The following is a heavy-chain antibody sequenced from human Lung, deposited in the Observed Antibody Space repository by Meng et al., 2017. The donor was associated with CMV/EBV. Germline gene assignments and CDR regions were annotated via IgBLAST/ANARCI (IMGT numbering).Heavy chain of an antibody. V-gene: IGHV3-21*01. CDR1: GFTFSSYS. Sequence: GGSLGLXCAASGFTFSSYSMNWVRQAPGKGLEWVSSISSSSSYIYCADSVKVRFTISRDNAKNSLYLQMNSLRAEDTAVYYCARDLYDILTGYYKGYYGMDVXGQGXTVTVSS. J-gene: IGHJ6*02. CDR3: ARDLYDILTGYYKGYYGMDV. D-gene: IGHD3-9*01. CDR2: ISSSSSYI.